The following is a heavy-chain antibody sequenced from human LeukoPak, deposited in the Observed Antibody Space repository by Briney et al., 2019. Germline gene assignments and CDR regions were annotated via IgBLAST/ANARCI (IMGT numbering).Heavy chain of an antibody. Sequence: GSLRLSCAASGFTFSSYSMNWVRQAPGKGLEWVSSISSSSSYIYYADSVKGRFTISRDNAKNSLYLQMNSLRAEDTAVYYXXXXGLKYYYDSSGSDYWGQGTLVTVSS. D-gene: IGHD3-22*01. CDR1: GFTFSSYS. CDR3: XXXGLKYYYDSSGSDY. CDR2: ISSSSSYI. V-gene: IGHV3-21*01. J-gene: IGHJ4*02.